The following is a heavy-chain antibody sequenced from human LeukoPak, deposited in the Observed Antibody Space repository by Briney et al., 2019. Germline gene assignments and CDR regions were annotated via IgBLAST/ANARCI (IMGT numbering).Heavy chain of an antibody. Sequence: ASVKVSCKASGYTFTSYDINWVRQATGLGLEWMGWMNPNSGNTGYAQKFQGRVTMTRNTSISTAYMELSSLRSEDTAVYYCARVEVKKQSSGFVVFDIWGQGTMVTVSS. CDR3: ARVEVKKQSSGFVVFDI. J-gene: IGHJ3*02. CDR2: MNPNSGNT. D-gene: IGHD3-16*02. CDR1: GYTFTSYD. V-gene: IGHV1-8*01.